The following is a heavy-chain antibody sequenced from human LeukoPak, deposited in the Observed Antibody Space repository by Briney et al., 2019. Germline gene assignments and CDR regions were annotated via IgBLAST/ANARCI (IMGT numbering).Heavy chain of an antibody. J-gene: IGHJ4*02. D-gene: IGHD2-15*01. CDR3: ARDLIHELGYCSGGSCLSFDY. CDR2: IIPIFGTA. V-gene: IGHV1-69*13. Sequence: GASVKVSCKASVGTFSSYAISWVRQAPGQGLEWMGGIIPIFGTANYAQKFQGRVTITADESTSTAYMELSRLRSEDTAVYYCARDLIHELGYCSGGSCLSFDYWGQGTLVTVSS. CDR1: VGTFSSYA.